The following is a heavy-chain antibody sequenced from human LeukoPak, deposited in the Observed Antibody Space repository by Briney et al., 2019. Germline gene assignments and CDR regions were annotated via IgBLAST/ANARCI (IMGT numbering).Heavy chain of an antibody. D-gene: IGHD6-13*01. Sequence: SETLSLTCTVSGGSISSYYWSWIRQPPGKGLGWIGLIYTSGSTNYNLSLKSRVTMSVDTSKNQFSLKLSSVTAADTAVYYCARDLPRSIAAAGTGWFDPWGQGTLVTVSS. J-gene: IGHJ5*02. CDR1: GGSISSYY. V-gene: IGHV4-4*07. CDR3: ARDLPRSIAAAGTGWFDP. CDR2: IYTSGST.